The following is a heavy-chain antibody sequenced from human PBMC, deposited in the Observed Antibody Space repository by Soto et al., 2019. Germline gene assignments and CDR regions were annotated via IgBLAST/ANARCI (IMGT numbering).Heavy chain of an antibody. V-gene: IGHV4-4*07. CDR2: LYTSGST. J-gene: IGHJ6*02. CDR3: ASQTYWDYALGTRDYYGMDV. D-gene: IGHD1-7*01. CDR1: GGSISSYY. Sequence: QVQLQESGPGLVKPSETLSLTCTVSGGSISSYYWSWIRQPAGKGLEWIGRLYTSGSTNYNTSPKNRVTMSVDTSKNQFYLKLSSGTAADTAVYYCASQTYWDYALGTRDYYGMDVWGQGPTVTVSS.